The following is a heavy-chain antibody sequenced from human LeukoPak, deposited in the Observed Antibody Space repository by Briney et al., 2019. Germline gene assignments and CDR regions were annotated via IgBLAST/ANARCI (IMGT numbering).Heavy chain of an antibody. V-gene: IGHV3-33*01. CDR1: GFTFSSYG. J-gene: IGHJ6*02. CDR3: ARGFRYNWNDEDYYYYGLDV. D-gene: IGHD1-1*01. Sequence: GGSLRLSCAASGFTFSSYGMHWVRQAPGKGLEWVADIWYDGSNKYYADSVKGRFTISRDNSKNTLYLQMNSLRAEDTAVYYCARGFRYNWNDEDYYYYGLDVWGQGTTVTVSS. CDR2: IWYDGSNK.